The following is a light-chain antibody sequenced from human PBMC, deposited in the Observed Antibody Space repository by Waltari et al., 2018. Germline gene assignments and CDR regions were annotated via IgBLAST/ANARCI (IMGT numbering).Light chain of an antibody. Sequence: DTQLTQSPSPRSASVGARVPITRRASQRISSWLAWYQQNPGKAPKLRTYKASSLESGVPSRISGSGSATEFALSISSLQPDDYATYYCQQYNRLPWTFGQGTKVEVK. CDR2: KAS. V-gene: IGKV1-5*03. CDR1: QRISSW. CDR3: QQYNRLPWT. J-gene: IGKJ1*01.